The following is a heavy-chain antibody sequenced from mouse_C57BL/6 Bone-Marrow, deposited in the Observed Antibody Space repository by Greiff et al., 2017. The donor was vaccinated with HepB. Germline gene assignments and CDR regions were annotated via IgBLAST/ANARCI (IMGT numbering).Heavy chain of an antibody. V-gene: IGHV1-5*01. CDR1: GYTFTSYW. J-gene: IGHJ3*01. CDR2: IYPGNSDT. D-gene: IGHD1-1*01. Sequence: VQLQQSGTVLARPGASVKMSCKTSGYTFTSYWMHWVKQRPGQGLEWIGAIYPGNSDTSYNQKFKGKAKLTAVTSASTAYMELSSLTNEDSAVYYCTTGVYYYGSSYAYWGQGTLVTVSA. CDR3: TTGVYYYGSSYAY.